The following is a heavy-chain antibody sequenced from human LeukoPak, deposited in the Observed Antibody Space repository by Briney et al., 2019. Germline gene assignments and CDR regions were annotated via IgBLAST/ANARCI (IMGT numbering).Heavy chain of an antibody. CDR1: RFTLRSYS. J-gene: IGHJ3*02. V-gene: IGHV3-21*01. Sequence: GGSLRLSCAASRFTLRSYSMHWVRQAPGKGLEWVSSIYTGSDYVYYADSVKGRFTISRDNAKNSLYLQLDSLRVEDTAVYYCARDRWGYCTSANCYGGAFDIWGQGTMVTVSS. D-gene: IGHD2-2*01. CDR2: IYTGSDYV. CDR3: ARDRWGYCTSANCYGGAFDI.